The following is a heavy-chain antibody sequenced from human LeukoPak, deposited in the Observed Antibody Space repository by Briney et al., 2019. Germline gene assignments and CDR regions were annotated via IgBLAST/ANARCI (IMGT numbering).Heavy chain of an antibody. D-gene: IGHD3-3*02. V-gene: IGHV4-28*01. J-gene: IGHJ4*02. CDR2: IFYAGST. Sequence: PSETLSLTCAVSGYSISSNHWWGWIRQPPGKGLEWIGYIFYAGSTYYNPSLKSRVTMSVDTSKNQFSLRLSSVTAVDTAVYCCARIGSILGAAWVDYWGQGTLVSVSS. CDR3: ARIGSILGAAWVDY. CDR1: GYSISSNHW.